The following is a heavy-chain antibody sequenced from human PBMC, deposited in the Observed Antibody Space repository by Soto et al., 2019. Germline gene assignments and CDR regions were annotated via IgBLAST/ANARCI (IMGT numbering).Heavy chain of an antibody. CDR3: ARGTVPFGS. CDR2: IWYDGSNK. J-gene: IGHJ4*02. V-gene: IGHV3-33*01. D-gene: IGHD1-1*01. CDR1: GFTFSSYG. Sequence: QVQLVESGGGVVQPGRSLRLSCAASGFTFSSYGMHWVRQAPGKGLEWVAVIWYDGSNKYYADSVKGRFTISRDNSKHTLYLPMNSLRAEDTAGYYGARGTVPFGSWGQGPLGTVSS.